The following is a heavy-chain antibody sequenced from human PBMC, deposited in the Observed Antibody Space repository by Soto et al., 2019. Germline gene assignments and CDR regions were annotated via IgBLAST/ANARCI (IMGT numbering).Heavy chain of an antibody. CDR2: IYYSGST. CDR3: AREVVATALHHFDY. J-gene: IGHJ4*02. D-gene: IGHD5-12*01. V-gene: IGHV4-59*13. Sequence: QPPGKGLEWIGYIYYSGSTNYNPSLKSRVTISIDTSKNQFSLKLSSVTAADTAVYYCAREVVATALHHFDYWGQGTQVTVSS.